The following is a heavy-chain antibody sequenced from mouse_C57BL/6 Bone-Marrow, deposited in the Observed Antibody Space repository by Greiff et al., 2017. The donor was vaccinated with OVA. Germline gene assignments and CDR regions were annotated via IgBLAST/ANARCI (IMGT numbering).Heavy chain of an antibody. CDR1: GFNIKDYY. CDR3: AIDGYYVDY. V-gene: IGHV14-2*01. D-gene: IGHD2-3*01. CDR2: IDPEDGET. Sequence: EVQLQQSGAELVKPGASVKLSCTASGFNIKDYYMHWVKQRTEQGLEWIGRIDPEDGETKYAQKFQGKATITADTSSNTAYLQLSSLTSEDTAVYYCAIDGYYVDYWGQGTTLTVSS. J-gene: IGHJ2*01.